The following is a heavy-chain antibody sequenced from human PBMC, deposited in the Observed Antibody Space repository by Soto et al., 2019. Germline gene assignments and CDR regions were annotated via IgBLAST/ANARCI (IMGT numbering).Heavy chain of an antibody. V-gene: IGHV4-59*01. D-gene: IGHD3-22*01. CDR2: IYYSGST. CDR1: GGPMSSFY. CDR3: ARGGYYYDTSDYWKFVT. J-gene: IGHJ5*02. Sequence: PSETLSLTCTVSGGPMSSFYWTWIRQPPGKGLEWIGYIYYSGSTNYNPSLKSRVTMSVDTSKNHFSLKLSSVTAADTAVYYCARGGYYYDTSDYWKFVTWGQGILITVSS.